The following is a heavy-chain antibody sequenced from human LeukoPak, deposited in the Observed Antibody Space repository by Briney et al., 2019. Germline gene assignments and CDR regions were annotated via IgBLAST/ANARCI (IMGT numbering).Heavy chain of an antibody. CDR3: ARGVPYYYDSSGYYRENFDY. CDR1: GGSFSGYY. CDR2: INHSGST. V-gene: IGHV4-34*01. D-gene: IGHD3-22*01. J-gene: IGHJ4*02. Sequence: SETLPLTCAVYGGSFSGYYWSWIRQPPGKGLEWIGEINHSGSTNYNPSLKSRVTISVDTSKNQFSLKLSSVTAADTAVYYCARGVPYYYDSSGYYRENFDYWGQGTLVTVSS.